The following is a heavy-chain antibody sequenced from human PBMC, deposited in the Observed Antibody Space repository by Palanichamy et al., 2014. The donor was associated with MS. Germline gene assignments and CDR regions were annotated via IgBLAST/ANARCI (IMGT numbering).Heavy chain of an antibody. CDR2: IVVGSGNT. CDR1: GFTFTSSA. D-gene: IGHD6-13*01. CDR3: AADGIAAAGRREGYYYGMDV. V-gene: IGHV1-58*01. Sequence: QMQLVQSGPEAKKPGTSVKVSCKASGFTFTSSAVQWVRQARGQRLEWIGWIVVGSGNTNYAQKFRERVTITRDMSTSTAYMELSSLRSEDTAVYYCAADGIAAAGRREGYYYGMDVWGQGTTVTVSS. J-gene: IGHJ6*02.